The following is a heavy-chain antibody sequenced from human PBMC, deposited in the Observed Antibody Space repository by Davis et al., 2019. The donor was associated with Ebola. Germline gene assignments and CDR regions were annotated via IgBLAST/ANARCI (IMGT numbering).Heavy chain of an antibody. J-gene: IGHJ6*04. CDR1: GYTFTSYG. Sequence: ASVKVSCKASGYTFTSYGISWVRQAPGQGLEWMGWISAYNGNTNYAQKLQGRVTVTTDTSTSTAYMELRSLRSDDTAVYYCATIRGFGEPESVWGKGTTVTVSS. D-gene: IGHD3-10*01. CDR3: ATIRGFGEPESV. V-gene: IGHV1-18*01. CDR2: ISAYNGNT.